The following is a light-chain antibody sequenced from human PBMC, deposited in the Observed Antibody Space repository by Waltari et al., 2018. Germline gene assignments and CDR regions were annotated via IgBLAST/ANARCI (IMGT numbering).Light chain of an antibody. CDR1: QSVSSQY. J-gene: IGKJ2*03. CDR3: QQYGNSRGS. Sequence: PGPQSPPPWCIKPAPCNARQSVSSQYLAWYQQKPGQAPRLLIYGASNRATDIPDRFTGSGSGTDFTLTINRLEPEDFAVYYCQQYGNSRGSFGQGTKLEIK. CDR2: GAS. V-gene: IGKV3-20*01.